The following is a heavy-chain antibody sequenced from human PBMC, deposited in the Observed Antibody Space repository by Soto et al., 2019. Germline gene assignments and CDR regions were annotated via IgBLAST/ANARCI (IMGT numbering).Heavy chain of an antibody. D-gene: IGHD1-26*01. CDR1: GFTFSTYA. Sequence: PGGSLRLSCAASGFTFSTYAMNWVRQAPGKGLEWVSGISGSSDSTYYADSVKGRFTVSRDNSKNTLYLQMDSLRVEDTAVYYCVRDIERVGATRYFDHWGQGTRVTVSS. J-gene: IGHJ4*02. CDR3: VRDIERVGATRYFDH. V-gene: IGHV3-23*01. CDR2: ISGSSDST.